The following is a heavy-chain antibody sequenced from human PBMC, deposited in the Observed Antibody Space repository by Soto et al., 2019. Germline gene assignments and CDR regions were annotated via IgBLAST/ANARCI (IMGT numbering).Heavy chain of an antibody. CDR3: AREEYYYGSGSYYSNDAFDI. CDR2: IYYSGST. CDR1: GGSISSGDYY. J-gene: IGHJ3*02. Sequence: QVQPQESGPGLVKPSQTLSLTCTVSGGSISSGDYYWSWIRQPPGKGLEWIGYIYYSGSTYYNPSLKSRVTISVDTSKNQFSLKLSSVTAADTAVYYCAREEYYYGSGSYYSNDAFDIWGQGTMVTVSS. V-gene: IGHV4-30-4*01. D-gene: IGHD3-10*01.